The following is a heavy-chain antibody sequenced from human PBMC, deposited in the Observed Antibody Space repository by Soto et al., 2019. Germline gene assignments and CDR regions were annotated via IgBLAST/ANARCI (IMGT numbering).Heavy chain of an antibody. Sequence: PSETLSLTCTVSGGSISSGGYYWSGVRQPPGKGLEWIGNIHYNGNTKYNPSLKSRVTMSVDTSKNQFSLKLISVTAADTAKYFCAREGNLGRWLQPLDFWGQGTLVTVSS. V-gene: IGHV4-61*08. CDR3: AREGNLGRWLQPLDF. CDR2: IHYNGNT. D-gene: IGHD5-12*01. J-gene: IGHJ4*02. CDR1: GGSISSGGYY.